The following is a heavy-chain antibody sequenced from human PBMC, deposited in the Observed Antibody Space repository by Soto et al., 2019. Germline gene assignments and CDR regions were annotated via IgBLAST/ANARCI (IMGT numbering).Heavy chain of an antibody. V-gene: IGHV4-31*03. CDR3: ARVWGSWHSDY. Sequence: QVQLQESGPGLVKPSQTLSLTCTVSGGSISSGGYCWSWIRQHPGKGLECIGYIYYSGSTYYNPSLKCRVTISVDTSKNQFSLKLSSVTAADTAVYYCARVWGSWHSDYWGQGTLVTVSS. CDR1: GGSISSGGYC. CDR2: IYYSGST. J-gene: IGHJ4*02. D-gene: IGHD6-13*01.